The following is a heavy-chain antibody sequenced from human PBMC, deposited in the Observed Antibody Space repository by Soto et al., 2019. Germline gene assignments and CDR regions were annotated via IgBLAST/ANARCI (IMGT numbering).Heavy chain of an antibody. J-gene: IGHJ4*02. V-gene: IGHV3-30-3*01. Sequence: GGSLRLSCAASGFTFSSYAMHWVRQAPGKGLEWVAVISYDGSNKYYADSVKGRFTISRDNSKNTLYLQMNSLRAEDTAVYYCARDFAPEVTFGGVLGWGQGTLVTVTS. CDR3: ARDFAPEVTFGGVLG. CDR1: GFTFSSYA. D-gene: IGHD3-16*01. CDR2: ISYDGSNK.